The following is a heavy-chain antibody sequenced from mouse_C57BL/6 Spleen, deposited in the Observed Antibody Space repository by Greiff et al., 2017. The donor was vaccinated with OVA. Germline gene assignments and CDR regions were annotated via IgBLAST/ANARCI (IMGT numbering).Heavy chain of an antibody. V-gene: IGHV1-47*01. Sequence: QVQLKQSGAELVKPGASVKMSCKASGYTFTTYPIEWMKQNHGKSLEWIGNFHPYNDDPKYNEKFKGKATLTVEKSSSTVYLELSRLTSDDSAVYYCARGPYDYDDYYCDDWGQGTTLTVSS. D-gene: IGHD2-4*01. CDR1: GYTFTTYP. J-gene: IGHJ2*01. CDR3: ARGPYDYDDYYCDD. CDR2: FHPYNDDP.